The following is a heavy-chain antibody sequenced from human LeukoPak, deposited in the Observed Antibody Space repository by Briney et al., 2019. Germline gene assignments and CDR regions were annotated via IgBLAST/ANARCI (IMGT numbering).Heavy chain of an antibody. D-gene: IGHD3-3*01. V-gene: IGHV3-66*01. CDR2: IYSGGST. CDR1: GFTASSNY. CDR3: ASAPAILEWLLPYYYYGMDV. Sequence: GGSLRLSCAASGFTASSNYMSWVRQAPGKGLEWVSVIYSGGSTYYADSVKGRFTISRDNSKNTLYLQMNSLRAEDTAVYYCASAPAILEWLLPYYYYGMDVWGQGTTVTVSS. J-gene: IGHJ6*02.